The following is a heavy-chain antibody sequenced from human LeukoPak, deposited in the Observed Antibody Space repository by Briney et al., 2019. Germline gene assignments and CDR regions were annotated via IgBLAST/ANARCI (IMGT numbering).Heavy chain of an antibody. CDR3: ARQDNGDYPRYFDY. J-gene: IGHJ4*02. CDR2: ICHSGSI. CDR1: GGSISSSYW. V-gene: IGHV4-4*02. D-gene: IGHD4-17*01. Sequence: SETLSLTCGVSGGSISSSYWWSWVRQPPGKGLEWIGEICHSGSINYNPSLKSRVTISVDTSKNQFSLKLSSVTAADTAVYYCARQDNGDYPRYFDYWGQGTLVTVSS.